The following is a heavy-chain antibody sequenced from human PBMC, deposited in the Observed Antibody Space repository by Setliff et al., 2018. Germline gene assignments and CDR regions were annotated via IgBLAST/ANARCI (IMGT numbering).Heavy chain of an antibody. CDR1: GYTFTSYG. CDR2: ISAYNGNT. CDR3: STNLNSGGSCYYPDY. J-gene: IGHJ4*02. D-gene: IGHD2-15*01. Sequence: ASVKVSCKASGYTFTSYGISWVRQAPGQGLEWMGLISAYNGNTNYAQKLQGRVTMTTDTSTSTASMELRTLRSEDTAVYYCSTNLNSGGSCYYPDYWGQGTLVTVSS. V-gene: IGHV1-18*01.